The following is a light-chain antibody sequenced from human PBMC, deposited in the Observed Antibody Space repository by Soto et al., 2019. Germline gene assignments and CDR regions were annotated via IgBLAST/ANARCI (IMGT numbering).Light chain of an antibody. Sequence: DIQLTQSPSFLSASVGHRITITCRSRQGIISYLAWYQLKPGKAPKLLIPTASTMQSGVPSRFSGIGSGSVFTLTISSLQPADCATYYCQQLDNYPRTFGQGTKVETK. CDR3: QQLDNYPRT. J-gene: IGKJ1*01. CDR2: TAS. CDR1: QGIISY. V-gene: IGKV1-9*01.